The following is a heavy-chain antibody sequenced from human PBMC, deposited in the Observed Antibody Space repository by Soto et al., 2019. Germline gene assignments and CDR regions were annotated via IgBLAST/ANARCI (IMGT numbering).Heavy chain of an antibody. J-gene: IGHJ3*02. Sequence: DVQLVESGGGLVQPGGSLRLSCAVSGFTVSSNYMSWVRQAPGKGLEWVSAIYSGGSTYYADSVKGRFTISRDNSKNTLCLQMNSLRAEDTAVYYCARENSGWPDALVIWGQVTMVIVSS. CDR1: GFTVSSNY. D-gene: IGHD6-19*01. CDR3: ARENSGWPDALVI. V-gene: IGHV3-66*01. CDR2: IYSGGST.